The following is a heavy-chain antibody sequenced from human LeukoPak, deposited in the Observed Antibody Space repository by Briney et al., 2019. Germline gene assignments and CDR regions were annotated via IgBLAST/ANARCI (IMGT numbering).Heavy chain of an antibody. Sequence: PGGSLRLSCAASGFTFSSYGMHWVRQAPGKGLEWVAFIRYDGSNKYYADSVKGRFTISRDNSKNTLYLQMNSLRAEDTAVYYCAKGVGSSHFIFDYWGQGTLVTVSS. V-gene: IGHV3-30*02. CDR1: GFTFSSYG. D-gene: IGHD6-6*01. J-gene: IGHJ4*02. CDR3: AKGVGSSHFIFDY. CDR2: IRYDGSNK.